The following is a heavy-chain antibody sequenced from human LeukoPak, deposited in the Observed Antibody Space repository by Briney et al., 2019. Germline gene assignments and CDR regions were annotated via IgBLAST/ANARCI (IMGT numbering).Heavy chain of an antibody. V-gene: IGHV3-48*04. CDR2: ISSSGSTI. D-gene: IGHD3-10*02. CDR3: AELGITMIGGV. Sequence: GETLRLSCAASGFTFSSHGMNWVRQAPGKGLEWVSYISSSGSTIYYADSVKGRFTISRDNAKNSLYLQMNSLRAEDTAVYYCAELGITMIGGVWGKGTTVTISS. J-gene: IGHJ6*04. CDR1: GFTFSSHG.